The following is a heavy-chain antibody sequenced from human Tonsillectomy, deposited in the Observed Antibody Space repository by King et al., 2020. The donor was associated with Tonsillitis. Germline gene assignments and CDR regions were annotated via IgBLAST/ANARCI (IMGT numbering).Heavy chain of an antibody. CDR1: GYTFTGHY. V-gene: IGHV1-2*02. J-gene: IGHJ6*02. CDR3: ARDKAAGPAQNLGGMDV. D-gene: IGHD6-13*01. Sequence: VQLVLSGAEVKKPGASVRVSCKASGYTFTGHYMHWVRQAPGQGLEWMGRFNPNNGGTNYAPKFQGRVTMTRDTSISTAYMELSRLRSADTAVYYCARDKAAGPAQNLGGMDVWGQGTTVTVSS. CDR2: FNPNNGGT.